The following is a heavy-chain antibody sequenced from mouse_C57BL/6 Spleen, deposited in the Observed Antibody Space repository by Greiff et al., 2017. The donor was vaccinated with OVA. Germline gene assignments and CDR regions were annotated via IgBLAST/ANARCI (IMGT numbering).Heavy chain of an antibody. CDR1: GYTFTSYW. J-gene: IGHJ4*01. Sequence: QVQLQQSGAELVMPGASVKLSCKASGYTFTSYWMHWVKQRPGQGLEWIGEIDPSDSYTNYNQKFKGKSTLTVDKSSSTAYMQLSSLTSEDSAVYCCARFSSAYAMDYWGQGTSVTVSS. CDR3: ARFSSAYAMDY. V-gene: IGHV1-69*01. CDR2: IDPSDSYT. D-gene: IGHD1-1*01.